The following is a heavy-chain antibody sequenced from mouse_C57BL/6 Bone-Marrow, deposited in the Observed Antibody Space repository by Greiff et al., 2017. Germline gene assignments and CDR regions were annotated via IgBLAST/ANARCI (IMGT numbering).Heavy chain of an antibody. Sequence: QVQLQQSDAELVKPGASVKISCKVSGYTFTDHTIHWMQQRPEQGLEWLGYIYPNAGSTKYNAKFKGKATLTADKSSSTAYMQLNSLTSEDSAVYFCARPLLLGCAYWGQGTLVTVSA. CDR2: IYPNAGST. CDR1: GYTFTDHT. V-gene: IGHV1-78*01. D-gene: IGHD1-2*01. J-gene: IGHJ3*01. CDR3: ARPLLLGCAY.